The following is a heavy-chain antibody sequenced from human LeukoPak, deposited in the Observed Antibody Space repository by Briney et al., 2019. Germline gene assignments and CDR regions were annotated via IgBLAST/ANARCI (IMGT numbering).Heavy chain of an antibody. CDR3: ARHFKPQWLVGEFYYFDY. J-gene: IGHJ4*02. CDR1: GGSISSYY. D-gene: IGHD6-19*01. V-gene: IGHV4-59*08. Sequence: SETLSLTCTASGGSISSYYWSWIRQPPGKGLEWFGYIYYSGSTNYNPSLKSRVTISVDTSKNQFSLKLSSVTAAYTAVYYCARHFKPQWLVGEFYYFDYWGQGTLVTVSS. CDR2: IYYSGST.